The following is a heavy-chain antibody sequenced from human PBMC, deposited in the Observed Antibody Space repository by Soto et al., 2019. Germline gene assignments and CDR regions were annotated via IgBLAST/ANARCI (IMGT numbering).Heavy chain of an antibody. Sequence: QVQLVESGGALVKPGGSLRLSCAASGFNFSDFYISWIRQAPGKGLEWVSFISATGETIYYAESVKGRFTISRDNAQKYLALQLNSLRDEDTAIYYCASQLQGSRRKYYFHFWGQGTLVTVS. V-gene: IGHV3-11*01. CDR2: ISATGETI. CDR3: ASQLQGSRRKYYFHF. J-gene: IGHJ4*02. D-gene: IGHD1-26*01. CDR1: GFNFSDFY.